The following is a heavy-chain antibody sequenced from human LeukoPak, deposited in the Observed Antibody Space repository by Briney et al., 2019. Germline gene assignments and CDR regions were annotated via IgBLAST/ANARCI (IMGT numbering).Heavy chain of an antibody. CDR3: ARALWVAAAGPGSDY. Sequence: GGSLRLSCAASGFTFSSYWMHWVRQAPGKGLVWVSRINTDGSSTSYADSVKGRFTISRDNAKNTLYLQMNSLRAEDTAVYYCARALWVAAAGPGSDYWGQGTLVTVSS. V-gene: IGHV3-74*01. CDR1: GFTFSSYW. J-gene: IGHJ4*02. D-gene: IGHD6-13*01. CDR2: INTDGSST.